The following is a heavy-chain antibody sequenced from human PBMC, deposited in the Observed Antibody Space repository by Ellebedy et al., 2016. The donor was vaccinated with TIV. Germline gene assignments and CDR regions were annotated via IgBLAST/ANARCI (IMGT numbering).Heavy chain of an antibody. V-gene: IGHV3-33*01. CDR3: AREVWYPAS. CDR2: IWYDGSIK. J-gene: IGHJ4*02. D-gene: IGHD6-13*01. CDR1: GLTFSRYG. Sequence: GESLKISCAASGLTFSRYGMHWIRQAPDKGLEWVAVIWYDGSIKYLADSVKGRFTISRDNFNNTLYLQMNSLRAEDTAVYYCAREVWYPASWGQGTLVTVSS.